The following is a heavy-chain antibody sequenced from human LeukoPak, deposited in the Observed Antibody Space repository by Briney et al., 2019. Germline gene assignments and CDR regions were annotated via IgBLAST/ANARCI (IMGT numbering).Heavy chain of an antibody. D-gene: IGHD3-3*01. CDR3: AREVNRGHESRMGIFGVARPHDAFDI. CDR1: GFTFSSYS. Sequence: GGSLRLSCAASGFTFSSYSMNWVRQAPGKGLEWVSSISSSSSYIYYADSVKGRFTISRDNAKNSLYLQMNSLRAEDTAVYYCAREVNRGHESRMGIFGVARPHDAFDIWGQGTMVAVSS. J-gene: IGHJ3*02. V-gene: IGHV3-21*01. CDR2: ISSSSSYI.